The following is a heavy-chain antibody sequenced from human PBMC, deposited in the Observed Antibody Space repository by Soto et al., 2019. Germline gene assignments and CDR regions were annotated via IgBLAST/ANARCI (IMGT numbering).Heavy chain of an antibody. Sequence: PGGSLRLSCAASGFTFSNYGMHWVRQAPGKGLEWVAVIWYDGSNKYHADSVKGRFTVSRDNSKNTLYLQMNSLRAEDTAVYYCASDRAWPRSWFDYWGQGTLVTVSS. CDR3: ASDRAWPRSWFDY. J-gene: IGHJ4*02. D-gene: IGHD3-10*01. CDR2: IWYDGSNK. V-gene: IGHV3-33*01. CDR1: GFTFSNYG.